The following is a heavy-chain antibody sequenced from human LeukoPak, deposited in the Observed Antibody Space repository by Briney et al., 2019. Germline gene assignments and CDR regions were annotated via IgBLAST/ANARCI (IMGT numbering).Heavy chain of an antibody. Sequence: SQTLSLTCTVSGGSISSGGYYWSWIRQPPGKGLEWIGYIYHSGSTYYNPSLKSRVTISVDRSKNQFSLKLSSVTAADTAVYYCAREGSCSSTSCYPPGTFDIWGRGTMVTVSS. J-gene: IGHJ3*02. CDR3: AREGSCSSTSCYPPGTFDI. V-gene: IGHV4-30-2*01. D-gene: IGHD2-2*01. CDR2: IYHSGST. CDR1: GGSISSGGYY.